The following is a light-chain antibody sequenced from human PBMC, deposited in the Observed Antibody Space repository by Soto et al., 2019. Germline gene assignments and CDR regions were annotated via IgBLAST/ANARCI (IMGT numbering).Light chain of an antibody. J-gene: IGKJ5*01. CDR1: ESVSRN. Sequence: EVVMTQSASTLSVSAGERATLSCGASESVSRNLAWYQQKPVQAPRLLVYDASTRATGIPDRFSGGGSATEFTLTISSLQSEDFVVYYCQQYNSWPPITFGQGTRLEIK. V-gene: IGKV3-15*01. CDR2: DAS. CDR3: QQYNSWPPIT.